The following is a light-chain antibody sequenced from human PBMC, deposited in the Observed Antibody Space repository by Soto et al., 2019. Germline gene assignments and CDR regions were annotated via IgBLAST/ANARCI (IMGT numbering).Light chain of an antibody. Sequence: EIVMTQSPATLSVSPGERATLSCRASQSVSSDLAWYHQKPGQAPRLLIYGASTRATGIPARLSGSGSGTEFTLTINSLQSEDFAVYYCQQYNNWPRTFGQGTKVDIK. CDR1: QSVSSD. CDR2: GAS. CDR3: QQYNNWPRT. J-gene: IGKJ1*01. V-gene: IGKV3-15*01.